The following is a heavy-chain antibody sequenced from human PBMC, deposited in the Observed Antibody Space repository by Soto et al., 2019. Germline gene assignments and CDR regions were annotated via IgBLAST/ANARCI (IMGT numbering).Heavy chain of an antibody. CDR3: ARHSSCPRTYRQFSGYAHIYWFDP. CDR2: FYYSGST. CDR1: GGSISSSSYY. Sequence: PSETLSLTCTVSGGSISSSSYYWGWFRQPPGKGLEWIGSFYYSGSTYYNPPLKSRVTISVDTSKNQFSLKLSSVTAADTAVYYCARHSSCPRTYRQFSGYAHIYWFDPWGQGTLVTVSS. J-gene: IGHJ5*02. D-gene: IGHD5-12*01. V-gene: IGHV4-39*01.